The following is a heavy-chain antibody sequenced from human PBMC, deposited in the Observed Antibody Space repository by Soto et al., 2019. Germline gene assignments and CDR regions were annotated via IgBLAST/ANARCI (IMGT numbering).Heavy chain of an antibody. D-gene: IGHD6-13*01. J-gene: IGHJ6*02. CDR2: IYPGDSDT. Sequence: GESLKISCNGSGYSFTSFWIGWVGQVPGKGRGGMGIIYPGDSDTRYSPSFQGQVTTSADKSISTAYLQWSSLKASDTAMYYCARNILPIAAAGAYSYYGMDVWGQGTTVPVSS. V-gene: IGHV5-51*01. CDR1: GYSFTSFW. CDR3: ARNILPIAAAGAYSYYGMDV.